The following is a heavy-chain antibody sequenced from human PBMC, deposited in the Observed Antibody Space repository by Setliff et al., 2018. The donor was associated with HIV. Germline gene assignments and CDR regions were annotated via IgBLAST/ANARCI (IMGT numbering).Heavy chain of an antibody. Sequence: GASVKVSCKSSGYTFTDYFMHWVRQAPGQGLEWMGWISPDNANTRISQRFRSSVTMTRDRSINTAYMEFSGLTSDDTAVYYCARQLSNSFDYWGQGTLVTVSS. CDR3: ARQLSNSFDY. D-gene: IGHD1-1*01. J-gene: IGHJ4*02. CDR1: GYTFTDYF. V-gene: IGHV1-2*02. CDR2: ISPDNANT.